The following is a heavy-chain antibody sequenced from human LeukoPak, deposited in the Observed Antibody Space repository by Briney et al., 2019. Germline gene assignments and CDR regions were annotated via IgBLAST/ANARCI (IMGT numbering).Heavy chain of an antibody. V-gene: IGHV1-18*01. Sequence: ASAKVSCKASGYTFTSYGISWVRQAPGQGLEWMGWISAYNGNTNYAQKLQGRVTMTTDTSTSTAYMELRSLRSDDTAVYYCARDPRDIVVVPAATPFDYWGQGTLVTVSS. CDR3: ARDPRDIVVVPAATPFDY. D-gene: IGHD2-2*01. CDR1: GYTFTSYG. J-gene: IGHJ4*02. CDR2: ISAYNGNT.